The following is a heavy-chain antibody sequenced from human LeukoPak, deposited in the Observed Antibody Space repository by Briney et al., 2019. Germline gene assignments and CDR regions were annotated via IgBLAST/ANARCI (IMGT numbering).Heavy chain of an antibody. D-gene: IGHD6-19*01. J-gene: IGHJ4*02. CDR3: ARGLSHSSGWYYFDY. CDR2: IYYSGST. CDR1: GGSISSYY. V-gene: IGHV4-59*01. Sequence: SETLSLTCTVSGGSISSYYWSWIRQPPGKGLEWIGYIYYSGSTNYNPSLKSRVTISVDTSKNQFSLKLSSVTAADTAVYYCARGLSHSSGWYYFDYWGQGTLVTVSS.